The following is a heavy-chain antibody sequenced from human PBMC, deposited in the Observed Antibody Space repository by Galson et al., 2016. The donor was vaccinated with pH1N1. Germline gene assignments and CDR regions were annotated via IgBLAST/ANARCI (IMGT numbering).Heavy chain of an antibody. J-gene: IGHJ4*02. CDR1: GFTFSDYW. Sequence: SLRLSCAASGFTFSDYWMSWVRQAPGKGLEWVANIKQDGSVKYHVDSVKGRFTISRDNAKNSLYLQMNSLRAEDTAVYYCARAVAAAGSHWGQGALVTVSS. CDR3: ARAVAAAGSH. V-gene: IGHV3-7*01. CDR2: IKQDGSVK. D-gene: IGHD6-13*01.